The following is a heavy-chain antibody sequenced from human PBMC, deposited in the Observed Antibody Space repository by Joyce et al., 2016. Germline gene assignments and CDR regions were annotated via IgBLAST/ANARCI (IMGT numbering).Heavy chain of an antibody. D-gene: IGHD6-6*01. CDR1: GFTFSSYV. J-gene: IGHJ4*02. Sequence: EVQLVESGGGLVKPGGSLRLSCAASGFTFSSYVMHWVRQAPGKGLEWVSSISSSSGDIYYADSVKGRFTISRDNAKNSLYLQMNSLRAEDTAAYYCARARGIAARLDYWGQGTLVTVSS. CDR3: ARARGIAARLDY. CDR2: ISSSSGDI. V-gene: IGHV3-21*01.